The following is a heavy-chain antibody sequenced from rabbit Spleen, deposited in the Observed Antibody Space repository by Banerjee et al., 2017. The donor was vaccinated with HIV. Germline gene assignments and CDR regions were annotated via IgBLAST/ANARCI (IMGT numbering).Heavy chain of an antibody. CDR2: IYNGDVST. CDR3: ARAHYGDYPYAL. D-gene: IGHD2-1*01. V-gene: IGHV1S40*01. Sequence: QSLEESGGGLVQPEGSLTLTCTASEFSFSSSYYMCWVRQAPGKGLEWIECIYNGDVSTYYASWAKGRFTVSKTSSTTVTLQMTSLTAADTATYFCARAHYGDYPYALWGPGTLVTVS. CDR1: EFSFSSSYY. J-gene: IGHJ4*01.